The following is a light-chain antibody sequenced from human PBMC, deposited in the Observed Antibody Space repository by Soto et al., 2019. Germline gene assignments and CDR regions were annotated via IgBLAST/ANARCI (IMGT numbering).Light chain of an antibody. CDR2: KAS. CDR1: QTIRSW. V-gene: IGKV1-5*03. J-gene: IGKJ1*01. CDR3: QHYNSYSEA. Sequence: DIQMTQSPSTLSGSVGDRVTITCPASQTIRSWLAWYQQKPGKAPKLLIYKASTLTSGVPSRFSGSGSGTKFTRTISSLQPDDFATYYCQHYNSYSEAFGQGTTVDIK.